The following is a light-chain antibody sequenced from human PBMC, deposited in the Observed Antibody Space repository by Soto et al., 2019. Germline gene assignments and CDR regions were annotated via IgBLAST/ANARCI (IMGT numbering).Light chain of an antibody. Sequence: EIVLTQSPATLSLSPGERATLSCRASQSVSSYLAWYQQKPGQAPRLLIYDASNRATGIPARFSGSGSGTDFTLTISSLEPEEFAVYYCQQSSNWPGTFGQGTKLEIK. V-gene: IGKV3-11*01. J-gene: IGKJ2*01. CDR2: DAS. CDR3: QQSSNWPGT. CDR1: QSVSSY.